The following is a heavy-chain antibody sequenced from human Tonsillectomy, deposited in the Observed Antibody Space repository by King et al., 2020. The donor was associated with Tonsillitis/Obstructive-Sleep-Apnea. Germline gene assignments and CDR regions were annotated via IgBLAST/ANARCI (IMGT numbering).Heavy chain of an antibody. V-gene: IGHV4-34*01. CDR1: GGSFSGYY. J-gene: IGHJ4*02. CDR3: ARGKVVVPAAIDY. D-gene: IGHD2-2*02. Sequence: VQLQQWGAGLLKLSETLSLPCAVYGGSFSGYYWSWIRQPPGKGLEWIGEINHSGSTNYNPSLKSRVTISVDTSKNQFSLKLSSVTAADTAVYYCARGKVVVPAAIDYWGQGTLVTVSS. CDR2: INHSGST.